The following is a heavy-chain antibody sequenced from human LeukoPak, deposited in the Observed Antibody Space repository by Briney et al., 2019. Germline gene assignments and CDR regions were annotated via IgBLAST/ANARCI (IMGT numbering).Heavy chain of an antibody. Sequence: ASVKVSCKASGYTFTSYDINWVRQATGQGLEWMGWINPNSGNIVYAQKFQGRVTMTRNTSISAAYMELSSLRSEDTAVYYCARSSSMDYWGQGTLVTVSS. J-gene: IGHJ4*02. CDR3: ARSSSMDY. CDR1: GYTFTSYD. D-gene: IGHD2/OR15-2a*01. CDR2: INPNSGNI. V-gene: IGHV1-8*01.